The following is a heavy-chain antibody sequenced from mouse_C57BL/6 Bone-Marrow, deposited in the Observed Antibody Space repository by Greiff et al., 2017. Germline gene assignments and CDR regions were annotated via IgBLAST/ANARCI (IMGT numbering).Heavy chain of an antibody. CDR3: AREPLYYGYSDY. J-gene: IGHJ2*01. CDR1: GFTFSSYA. Sequence: EVMLVESGGGLVKPGGSLKLSCAASGFTFSSYAMSWVRQTPEKRLEWVATISDGGSYTYYPDNVKGRFTISRDNAKNNLYLQMRHLKSEATAMYYCAREPLYYGYSDYGGQGTTLTVSS. V-gene: IGHV5-4*01. D-gene: IGHD2-1*01. CDR2: ISDGGSYT.